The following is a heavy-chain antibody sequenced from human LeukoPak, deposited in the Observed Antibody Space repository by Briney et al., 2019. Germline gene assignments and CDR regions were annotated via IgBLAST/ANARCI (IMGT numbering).Heavy chain of an antibody. CDR1: GFTFSSYA. J-gene: IGHJ4*02. CDR3: AKGTGYNYGRYYFDY. CDR2: ITASGGNT. V-gene: IGHV3-23*01. D-gene: IGHD5-18*01. Sequence: GGSLRLSCAASGFTFSSYAMGWVRQAPGQGLEWVSAITASGGNTYYADSVKGRFTISRDNSKNTLYLQMNSLRAEDTAVYYCAKGTGYNYGRYYFDYWGQGTLVTVSS.